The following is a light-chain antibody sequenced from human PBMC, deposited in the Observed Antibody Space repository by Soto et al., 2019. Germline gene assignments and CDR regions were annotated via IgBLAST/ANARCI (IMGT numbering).Light chain of an antibody. V-gene: IGLV2-14*01. J-gene: IGLJ2*01. Sequence: QSALTQPASVSGSPGQSITISCTGTSSDVGGYNYVSWYQQHPGKAPKLMIYDVSNRPSGGSNRFSGSKSGNTASLTISGLQAEDDADYYCSSYTRSSTLVFGGGTKLTVL. CDR3: SSYTRSSTLV. CDR1: SSDVGGYNY. CDR2: DVS.